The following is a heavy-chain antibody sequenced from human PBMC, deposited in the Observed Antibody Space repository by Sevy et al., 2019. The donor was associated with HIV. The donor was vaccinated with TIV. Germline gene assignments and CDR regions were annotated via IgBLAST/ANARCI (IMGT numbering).Heavy chain of an antibody. Sequence: ASVKVSCKASGYTFTSYGISWVRQAPGQGLEWMGWISAYNGNTNYAQTLQGRVTMTTDTSTSTAYMELRSLRSDDTAVYYCARRGSGWGLDWFDPWGQGTLVTVSS. CDR3: ARRGSGWGLDWFDP. D-gene: IGHD6-19*01. J-gene: IGHJ5*02. CDR2: ISAYNGNT. V-gene: IGHV1-18*04. CDR1: GYTFTSYG.